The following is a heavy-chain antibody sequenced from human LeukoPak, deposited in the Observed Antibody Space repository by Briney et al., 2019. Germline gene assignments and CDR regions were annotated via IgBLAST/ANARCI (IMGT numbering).Heavy chain of an antibody. CDR3: ASTSGYDFWDMGY. CDR1: GFAFSKYA. Sequence: PGRSLRLSCAASGFAFSKYAMHWVRQALGKGLEYVTIISDDGRSNYADSVEGRFTISTDNSKNTLYLQMSSLRAEDTAVYYCASTSGYDFWDMGYWGQGTLVTVSS. CDR2: ISDDGRS. V-gene: IGHV3-30*04. D-gene: IGHD5-12*01. J-gene: IGHJ4*02.